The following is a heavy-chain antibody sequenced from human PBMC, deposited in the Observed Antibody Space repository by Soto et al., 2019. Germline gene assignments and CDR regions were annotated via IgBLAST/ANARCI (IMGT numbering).Heavy chain of an antibody. V-gene: IGHV3-74*02. CDR2: IDESGRRT. D-gene: IGHD1-20*01. CDR3: ASYNWPATSDY. Sequence: ESGGGLVRPGGSLRISGTATGLNLHSLWMYWVRQSSGEGLQWISGIDESGRRTRYADSVKGRFTISRDNAKNTLYLQMNSLRAEDTAIYDWASYNWPATSDYWGQGTLVTVSS. CDR1: GLNLHSLW. J-gene: IGHJ4*02.